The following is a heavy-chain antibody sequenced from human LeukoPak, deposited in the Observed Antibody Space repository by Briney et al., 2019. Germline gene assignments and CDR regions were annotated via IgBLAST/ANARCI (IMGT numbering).Heavy chain of an antibody. CDR2: IYPGDSDT. J-gene: IGHJ4*02. V-gene: IGHV5-51*01. CDR3: ARRYYYDSSGYSDY. Sequence: GESLKISCKASGYSLTSYWIGWVRQMLGKGLEWMGSIYPGDSDTRYSPSFQGQVTISADKSISTAYLQWSSLKASDTAMYYCARRYYYDSSGYSDYWGQGTLVTASS. CDR1: GYSLTSYW. D-gene: IGHD3-22*01.